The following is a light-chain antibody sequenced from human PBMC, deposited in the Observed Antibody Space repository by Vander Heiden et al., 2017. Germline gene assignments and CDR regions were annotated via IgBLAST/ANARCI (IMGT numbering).Light chain of an antibody. J-gene: IGLJ2*01. CDR3: YSTDSSGNHRV. Sequence: SYELTQPPSVSVSPGQTARITCSGDALPKEYACWYQQKSGQAPALVIYGDTKRPSGIPERFSGSRSGTMATLTISGAQVEYEADYYCYSTDSSGNHRVFGGGTKLTVL. V-gene: IGLV3-10*01. CDR2: GDT. CDR1: ALPKEY.